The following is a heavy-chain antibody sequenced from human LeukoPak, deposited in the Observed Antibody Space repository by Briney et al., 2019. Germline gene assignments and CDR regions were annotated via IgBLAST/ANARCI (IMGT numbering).Heavy chain of an antibody. CDR2: ISSSISTI. CDR3: ARGRGYYGSGTYYLDY. D-gene: IGHD3-10*01. V-gene: IGHV3-48*02. Sequence: GGALRLSCAAPGFTFSTYSMKWGRQAPGKGLGWGSYISSSISTIYYADSVKGRFTISRDNAENSLYLQMNSLRDDDTAVYYCARGRGYYGSGTYYLDYWGQGTLVTVSS. J-gene: IGHJ4*02. CDR1: GFTFSTYS.